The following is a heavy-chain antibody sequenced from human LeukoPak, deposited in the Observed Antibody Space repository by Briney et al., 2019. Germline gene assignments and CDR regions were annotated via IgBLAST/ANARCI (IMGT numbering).Heavy chain of an antibody. D-gene: IGHD2-2*02. CDR2: IYSSGST. CDR3: AVGYCSSTSCYSMY. J-gene: IGHJ4*02. CDR1: GDSINGYY. Sequence: SETLSLSCTVSGDSINGYYWNWIRQSAGKGLEWIGRIYSSGSTRYHPSLKSRLTMSVDTSKNQFSLKLSSVTAADTAVYYCAVGYCSSTSCYSMYWGQGTLVTVSS. V-gene: IGHV4-4*07.